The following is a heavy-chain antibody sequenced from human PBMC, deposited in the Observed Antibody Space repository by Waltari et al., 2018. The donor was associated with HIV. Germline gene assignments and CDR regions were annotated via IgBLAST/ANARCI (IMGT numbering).Heavy chain of an antibody. Sequence: QVQLQQWGAGLLKPSETLSLTCPVYGGSFSGYYWSWIRPPPGKGLEWIGEINHSGSTNYNPSLKSRVTISVDTSKNQFSLKLSSVTAADTAVYYCALGRSGSLGGDYYYYGMDVWGQGTTVTVSS. CDR2: INHSGST. CDR1: GGSFSGYY. CDR3: ALGRSGSLGGDYYYYGMDV. J-gene: IGHJ6*02. V-gene: IGHV4-34*01. D-gene: IGHD1-26*01.